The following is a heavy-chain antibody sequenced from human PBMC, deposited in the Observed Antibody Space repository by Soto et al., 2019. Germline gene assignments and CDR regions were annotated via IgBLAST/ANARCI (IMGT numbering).Heavy chain of an antibody. D-gene: IGHD2-2*01. J-gene: IGHJ6*02. CDR1: GGTFSNYT. Sequence: QVQLVQSGAEVKKPGSSVKVFCKASGGTFSNYTISWVRQAPGQGLEWMGGIIPVFGTTDYEQKFQGRGTSTAEGSTSTAYMKLSSLRSADTAVYYCARSSPYIVVRKPTGNQDYYGRDVWGQGTTVTVSS. CDR2: IIPVFGTT. V-gene: IGHV1-69*01. CDR3: ARSSPYIVVRKPTGNQDYYGRDV.